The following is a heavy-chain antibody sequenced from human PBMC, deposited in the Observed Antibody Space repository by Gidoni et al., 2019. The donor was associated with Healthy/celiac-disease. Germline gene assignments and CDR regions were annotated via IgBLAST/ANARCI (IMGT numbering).Heavy chain of an antibody. CDR2: ISYDGSNK. CDR3: ARVRVGATLSPDYYYYYGMDV. Sequence: QVQLVESGGGVVQPGRSLRLSCAASGFTFSSYAMHWVRQAPGKGLAWVAVISYDGSNKYYADSVKGRFTISRDNSKNTLYLQMNSLRAEDTAVYYCARVRVGATLSPDYYYYYGMDVWGQGTTVTVSS. J-gene: IGHJ6*02. CDR1: GFTFSSYA. D-gene: IGHD1-26*01. V-gene: IGHV3-30-3*01.